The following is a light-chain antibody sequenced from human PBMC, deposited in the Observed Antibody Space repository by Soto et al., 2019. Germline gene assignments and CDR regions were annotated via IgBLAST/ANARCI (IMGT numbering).Light chain of an antibody. V-gene: IGKV3-20*01. Sequence: EIVLTQSPGTLSLSPGERATLSCRASQSVSSYYLARYQQKPGQAPRLLIHGASNRATGVPDRFSGSGSGTDFTLTISRLEPEDFAVYYCQQYGSSRPWAFGQGTKVEI. CDR2: GAS. CDR1: QSVSSYY. J-gene: IGKJ1*01. CDR3: QQYGSSRPWA.